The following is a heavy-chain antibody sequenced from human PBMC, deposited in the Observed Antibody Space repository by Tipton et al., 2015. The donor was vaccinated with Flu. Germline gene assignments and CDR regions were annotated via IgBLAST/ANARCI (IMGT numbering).Heavy chain of an antibody. J-gene: IGHJ4*02. CDR3: ARDGSYGPPTLPYYFDY. Sequence: SLRLSCAASGFTFSNYEMNWVRQAPGKGLEWVSYISSGGSTIYYADSVKGRFIISRDNAKNSLYLQMFSLRAEDTALYYCARDGSYGPPTLPYYFDYWGQGSLVTVSS. CDR1: GFTFSNYE. D-gene: IGHD1-26*01. CDR2: ISSGGSTI. V-gene: IGHV3-48*03.